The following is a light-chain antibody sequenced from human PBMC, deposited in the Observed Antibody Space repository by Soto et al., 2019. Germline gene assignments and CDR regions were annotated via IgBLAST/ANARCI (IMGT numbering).Light chain of an antibody. Sequence: EGVLTQSPGTLSLSPGERVTLSCRASQTVSRRYLAWYQQKPGQAPRLVIYGTSTRATGIPDRFSGSGSGTDFTLTISRLEPEDVAVYYCQQYGSSPLYTFGQGTKLEIK. CDR3: QQYGSSPLYT. CDR1: QTVSRRY. J-gene: IGKJ2*01. V-gene: IGKV3-20*01. CDR2: GTS.